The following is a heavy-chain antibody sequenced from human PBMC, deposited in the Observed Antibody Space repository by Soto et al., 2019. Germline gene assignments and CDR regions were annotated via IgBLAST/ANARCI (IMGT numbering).Heavy chain of an antibody. D-gene: IGHD3-16*01. J-gene: IGHJ4*02. CDR1: GGSISGYY. CDR2: INHSGST. Sequence: PSETLSLTCTVSGGSISGYYWSWIRQPPGKGLEWIGEINHSGSTNYNPSLKSRVTISVDTSKNQFSLKLSSVTAADTAVYYCARAPVWGALYSFDYWAREPWSPSPQ. CDR3: ARAPVWGALYSFDY. V-gene: IGHV4-34*01.